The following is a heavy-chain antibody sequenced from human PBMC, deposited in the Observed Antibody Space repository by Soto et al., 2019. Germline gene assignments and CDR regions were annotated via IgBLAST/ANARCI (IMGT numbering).Heavy chain of an antibody. V-gene: IGHV3-48*02. D-gene: IGHD3-22*01. CDR3: ARDPVPGYYDSSGQHFDY. CDR1: GFTFSSYS. Sequence: HPGGSLRLSCAASGFTFSSYSMNWVRQAPGKGLEWVSYISSSSSTIYYADSVKGRFTISRDNAKNSLYLQMNSLRDEDTAVYYCARDPVPGYYDSSGQHFDYWGQGTLVTVSS. CDR2: ISSSSSTI. J-gene: IGHJ4*02.